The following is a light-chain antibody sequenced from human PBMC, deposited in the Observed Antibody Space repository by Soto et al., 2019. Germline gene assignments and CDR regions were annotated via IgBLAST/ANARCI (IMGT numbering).Light chain of an antibody. CDR1: SSDVGSYNF. Sequence: QSVLTQPASVSGSPGQSITMSCTGTSSDVGSYNFVSWYQQHPGKAPKLVIYEGSKRPSGVSDRFSGSKSGNTASLTISGLQAEDEADYYCCSYAGSYSFVLFGGGTKVTVL. CDR3: CSYAGSYSFVL. V-gene: IGLV2-23*03. CDR2: EGS. J-gene: IGLJ2*01.